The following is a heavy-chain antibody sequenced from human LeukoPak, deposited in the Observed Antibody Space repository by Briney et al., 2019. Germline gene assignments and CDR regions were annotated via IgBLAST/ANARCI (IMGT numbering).Heavy chain of an antibody. V-gene: IGHV3-53*01. J-gene: IGHJ6*04. CDR2: IYSGGST. CDR3: ARLGSDYYYGTDV. CDR1: GFTVSTNY. D-gene: IGHD2-2*03. Sequence: GSLRLSCAASGFTVSTNYMIWVRQAPGKGLEWVSVIYSGGSTHHADSVKGRFSISRDNSKNTLYLQMNSLRAEDTAVYYCARLGSDYYYGTDVWGKGTTVTVSS.